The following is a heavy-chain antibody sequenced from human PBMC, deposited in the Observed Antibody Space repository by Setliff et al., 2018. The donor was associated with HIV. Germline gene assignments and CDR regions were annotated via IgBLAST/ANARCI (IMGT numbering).Heavy chain of an antibody. Sequence: PSETLSLTCTVSGDSINSGDYYWTWIRHHPGKGLEWIGYIYYSGSTNYNPSLKSRVIISVDSSKNQFFLKLTSVTAADTAMYYCAKGPRGLGLTYYFDYWAQGSQVTVSS. CDR1: GDSINSGDYY. CDR2: IYYSGST. V-gene: IGHV4-31*03. CDR3: AKGPRGLGLTYYFDY. D-gene: IGHD7-27*01. J-gene: IGHJ4*02.